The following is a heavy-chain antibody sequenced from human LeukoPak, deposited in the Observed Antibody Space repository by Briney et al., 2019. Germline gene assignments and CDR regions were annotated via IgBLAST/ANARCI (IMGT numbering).Heavy chain of an antibody. Sequence: SECLSLTCTVSGGSISSYYWSWIRQPPGKGLEWIGYIYYSGSTNYNPSLKSRVTVSVDTSNNQFSLKLSSVTAADTAVYYCARDAYSYGYSDYWGQGTLVTVSS. J-gene: IGHJ4*02. CDR2: IYYSGST. D-gene: IGHD5-18*01. V-gene: IGHV4-59*01. CDR1: GGSISSYY. CDR3: ARDAYSYGYSDY.